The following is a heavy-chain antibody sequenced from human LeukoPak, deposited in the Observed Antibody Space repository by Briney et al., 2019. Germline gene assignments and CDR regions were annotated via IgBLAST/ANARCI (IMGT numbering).Heavy chain of an antibody. CDR1: GGSISSSSYY. V-gene: IGHV4-39*01. CDR3: ARHWRQEDWFDP. J-gene: IGHJ5*02. D-gene: IGHD3-3*01. CDR2: IYYSGST. Sequence: SENLSLTCTVSGGSISSSSYYWGWIRQPPGMGREWIGSIYYSGSTYYNPSLKSRVTISVDTSKNQFSLKLSSVTAADTAVYYCARHWRQEDWFDPWGQGTLVTVSS.